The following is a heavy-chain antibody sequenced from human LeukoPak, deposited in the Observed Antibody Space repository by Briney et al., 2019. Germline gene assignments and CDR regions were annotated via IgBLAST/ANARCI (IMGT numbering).Heavy chain of an antibody. V-gene: IGHV4-39*07. CDR2: IYYSGST. CDR3: ARGLDFWSGPTSGT. Sequence: PSETLSLTCTVSGGSISSSSYYWGWIRQPPGKGLEWIGSIYYSGSTYYNPSLKSRVTISVDTSKNQFSLKLSSVTAADTAVYYCARGLDFWSGPTSGTWGQGTLVTVSS. D-gene: IGHD3-3*01. CDR1: GGSISSSSYY. J-gene: IGHJ5*02.